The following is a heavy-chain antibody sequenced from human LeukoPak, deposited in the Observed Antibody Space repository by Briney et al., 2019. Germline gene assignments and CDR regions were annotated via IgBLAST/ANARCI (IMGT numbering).Heavy chain of an antibody. CDR1: GGSISRSSYY. V-gene: IGHV4-39*07. J-gene: IGHJ6*03. Sequence: SETLSLTCTVSGGSISRSSYYWGWIRQPPGKGLEWIGSIYYSGSTYYNPSLKSRVTISVDTSKNQFSLKLSSVTAADTAVYYCARGVVTAPYDYYYMDVWGKGTTVTVSS. D-gene: IGHD2-21*02. CDR2: IYYSGST. CDR3: ARGVVTAPYDYYYMDV.